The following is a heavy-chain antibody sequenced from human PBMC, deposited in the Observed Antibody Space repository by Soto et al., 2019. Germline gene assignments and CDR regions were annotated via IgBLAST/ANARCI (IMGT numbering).Heavy chain of an antibody. D-gene: IGHD6-19*01. CDR2: IYHSGST. J-gene: IGHJ4*02. CDR1: SGSISSSNW. CDR3: ARAPIAVAGYYFDY. V-gene: IGHV4-4*02. Sequence: SETLSLTCAVSSGSISSSNWWSWVRQPPGKGLEWIGEIYHSGSTNYNPSLKSRVTISVDKSKNQFSLKLSSVTAADTAVYYCARAPIAVAGYYFDYWGQGTLVTVSS.